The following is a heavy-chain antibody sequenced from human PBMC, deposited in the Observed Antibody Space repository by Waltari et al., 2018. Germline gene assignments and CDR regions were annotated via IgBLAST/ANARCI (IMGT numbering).Heavy chain of an antibody. J-gene: IGHJ3*01. Sequence: QLQLQESGPGLVKPSATLSLTCSVSGVSIPSDRHHWGWIRQPPGQGLEWIATLSYRGATYSSPSLKSRLTISRDTSKNQVSLQLGSVTAADTAVYYCATYIGASLGTAAFDVWGQGTMVTVSS. V-gene: IGHV4-39*01. CDR3: ATYIGASLGTAAFDV. CDR2: LSYRGAT. D-gene: IGHD5-12*01. CDR1: GVSIPSDRHH.